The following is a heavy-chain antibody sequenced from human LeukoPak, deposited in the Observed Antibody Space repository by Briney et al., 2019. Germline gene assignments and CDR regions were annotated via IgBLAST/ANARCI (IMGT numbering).Heavy chain of an antibody. CDR1: GFTFSSYS. V-gene: IGHV3-21*01. Sequence: NPGGSLRLSCAASGFTFSSYSMNWVRQAPGKGLEWVSSIDSSSNIYYADSLKGRFTISRDNPKNTLYLQMNSPRAEDTATYYCAKDRGDYTNWFDPWGQGTLVTVSS. CDR3: AKDRGDYTNWFDP. D-gene: IGHD4-17*01. CDR2: IDSSSNI. J-gene: IGHJ5*02.